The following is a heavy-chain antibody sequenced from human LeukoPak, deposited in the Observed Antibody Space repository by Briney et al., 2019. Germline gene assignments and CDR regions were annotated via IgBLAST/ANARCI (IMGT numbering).Heavy chain of an antibody. D-gene: IGHD6-19*01. V-gene: IGHV3-30*18. Sequence: PGRSLRLSCAASGFTFSSYGMHWVRQAPGKGLEWVAVIPYDGSNKYYADSVKGRFTISRDNSKNTLYLQMNSLRAEDTAVYYCAKVHSSGFFDCWGQGTLVTVSS. CDR3: AKVHSSGFFDC. J-gene: IGHJ4*02. CDR2: IPYDGSNK. CDR1: GFTFSSYG.